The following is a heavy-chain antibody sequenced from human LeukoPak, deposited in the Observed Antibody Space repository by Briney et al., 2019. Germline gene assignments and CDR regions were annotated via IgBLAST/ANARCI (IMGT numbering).Heavy chain of an antibody. V-gene: IGHV1-18*01. CDR1: GYTFTSYG. CDR3: ARPADAGDWFDP. J-gene: IGHJ5*02. CDR2: ISAYNGNT. Sequence: ASVKVSCKASGYTFTSYGISWVRQAPGQGLEWMGWISAYNGNTNYAQKLQGRVTMTTDTSTSTAYMELRSLRSEGTAVYYCARPADAGDWFDPWGQGTLVTVSS. D-gene: IGHD2-2*01.